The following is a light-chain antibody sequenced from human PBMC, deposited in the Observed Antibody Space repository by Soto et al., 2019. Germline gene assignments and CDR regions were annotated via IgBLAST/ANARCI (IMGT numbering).Light chain of an antibody. V-gene: IGKV3-20*01. CDR1: QSVSSTF. CDR2: GAS. CDR3: QQYGSSPWT. J-gene: IGKJ1*01. Sequence: ETVLTQSPGTLSLSPGERATLSFRASQSVSSTFFAWYQQKPGQAPRLLMFGASNRATGIPDRFSGSGSGTDFTLTISRLEPEDFAMYYCQQYGSSPWTFGQGTKVDIK.